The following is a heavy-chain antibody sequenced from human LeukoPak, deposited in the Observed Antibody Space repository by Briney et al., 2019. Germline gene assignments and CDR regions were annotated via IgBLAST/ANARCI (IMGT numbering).Heavy chain of an antibody. J-gene: IGHJ4*02. CDR1: GYTFTYCS. CDR2: ITLYNVNT. D-gene: IGHD2-2*02. Sequence: GASVTVSCKASGYTFTYCSLHWLQQAPGQGLERMRWITLYNVNTNYAKKFQGRVTITRDMSLRTAYIELSSLRSEDSAVYHWASTSVAIHRNFDYWGQGTLVTVSS. V-gene: IGHV1-68*01. CDR3: ASTSVAIHRNFDY.